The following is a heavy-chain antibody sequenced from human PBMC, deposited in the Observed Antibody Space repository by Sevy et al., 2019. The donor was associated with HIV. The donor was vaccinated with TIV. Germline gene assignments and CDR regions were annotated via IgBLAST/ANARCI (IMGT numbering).Heavy chain of an antibody. J-gene: IGHJ4*02. Sequence: GGSLRLSCEASGFTFSRYAMSWVRQAPGKGLEWVSSVSLSGDITRYADSVKGRFTITRDTSKNTVYLQMNSLRADDTAVYYCAKDDCSDYCSLAYWGQGTLVTVSS. CDR3: AKDDCSDYCSLAY. CDR1: GFTFSRYA. D-gene: IGHD4-17*01. CDR2: VSLSGDIT. V-gene: IGHV3-23*01.